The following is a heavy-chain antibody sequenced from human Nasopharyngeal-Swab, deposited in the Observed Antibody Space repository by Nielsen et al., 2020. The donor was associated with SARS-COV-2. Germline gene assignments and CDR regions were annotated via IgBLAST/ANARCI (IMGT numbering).Heavy chain of an antibody. D-gene: IGHD6-13*01. J-gene: IGHJ4*02. CDR3: TTDIAAGRDY. CDR1: GFTFSNAW. CDR2: IKSKTDGGTT. Sequence: GESLKISCAASGFTFSNAWMSWVRQAPGKGLEWVGRIKSKTDGGTTDYAAPVKGRFTISRDDSKNTLYLQMNSLKTEDTAVYYCTTDIAAGRDYWGQGTLVTVSS. V-gene: IGHV3-15*01.